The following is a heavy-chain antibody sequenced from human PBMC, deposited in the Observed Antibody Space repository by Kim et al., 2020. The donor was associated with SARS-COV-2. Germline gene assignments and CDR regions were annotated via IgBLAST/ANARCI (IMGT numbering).Heavy chain of an antibody. V-gene: IGHV3-7*03. CDR3: ARGRYGIIVGTIDY. D-gene: IGHD2-2*01. Sequence: YVDSVRRRFIISRDNAKNSLYLQMSSLSAEDTAVYYCARGRYGIIVGTIDYWGQGTLVTVSS. J-gene: IGHJ4*02.